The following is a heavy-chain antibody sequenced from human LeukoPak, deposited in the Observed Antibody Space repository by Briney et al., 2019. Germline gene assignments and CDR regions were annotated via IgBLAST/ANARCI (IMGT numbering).Heavy chain of an antibody. V-gene: IGHV4-59*01. J-gene: IGHJ1*01. CDR2: IHYTGTP. D-gene: IGHD2/OR15-2a*01. Sequence: SETLSLTCTVSGGSMSGYYWTWIRQPPGKTLEWIAYIHYTGTPNYNPSLESRVTISVDTSRNQFSLRLRSVAAADTAVYYCARLRGNYFPDVWGQGTLVTVSS. CDR1: GGSMSGYY. CDR3: ARLRGNYFPDV.